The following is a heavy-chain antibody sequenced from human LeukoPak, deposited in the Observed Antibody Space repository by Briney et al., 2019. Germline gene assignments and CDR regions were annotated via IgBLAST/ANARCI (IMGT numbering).Heavy chain of an antibody. J-gene: IGHJ4*02. CDR2: IIPIFGTA. CDR1: GYSFTGYF. Sequence: SVKVSCEASGYSFTGYFMQWVRQAPGQGLEWMGEIIPIFGTANYAQKFQGRVTITADKSTSTAYMELSSLRSEDTAVYCCARHRYSSGWSNFDYWGQGTLVTVSS. V-gene: IGHV1-69*06. CDR3: ARHRYSSGWSNFDY. D-gene: IGHD6-19*01.